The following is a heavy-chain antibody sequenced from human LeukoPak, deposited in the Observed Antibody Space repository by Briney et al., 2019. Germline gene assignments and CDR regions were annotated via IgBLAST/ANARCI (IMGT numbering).Heavy chain of an antibody. CDR1: GYTFTSYG. V-gene: IGHV1-18*01. Sequence: ASVKVSCKASGYTFTSYGISWVRQAPGQGLEWMGWISAYNGNTNYAQKLQGRVTMTTDTSTSTAYMELRSLRSDDAAVYYCARVWGGIAVASFDYWGQGTLVTVSS. D-gene: IGHD6-19*01. CDR3: ARVWGGIAVASFDY. J-gene: IGHJ4*02. CDR2: ISAYNGNT.